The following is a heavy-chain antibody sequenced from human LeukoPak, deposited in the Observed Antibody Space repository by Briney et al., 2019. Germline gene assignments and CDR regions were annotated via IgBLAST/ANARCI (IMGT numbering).Heavy chain of an antibody. D-gene: IGHD6-19*01. CDR2: INHSGST. CDR1: GGSFSGYY. V-gene: IGHV4-34*01. CDR3: ARGRGSSGWYSRRLYFDY. Sequence: SETLSLTCAVYGGSFSGYYWSWIRQPPGKGLEWIGEINHSGSTNYNPSRTSRVTISVDTSKNPFSLTLSSVTAADTAVYYCARGRGSSGWYSRRLYFDYWGQGTLVTVSS. J-gene: IGHJ4*02.